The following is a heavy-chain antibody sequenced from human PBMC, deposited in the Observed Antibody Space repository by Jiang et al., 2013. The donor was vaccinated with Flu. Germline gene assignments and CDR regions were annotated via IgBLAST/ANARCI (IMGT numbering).Heavy chain of an antibody. CDR2: INAGNGNT. CDR1: GYTFTNYG. CDR3: ARGSGRNYAVSAGFDI. D-gene: IGHD1-26*01. J-gene: IGHJ3*02. Sequence: CEASGYTFTNYGIHWVRQAPGQRLEWMGWINAGNGNTKYSQNFQDRVTITGNTSATTVYMEMSGLRSEDTAVYYCARGSGRNYAVSAGFDIWGQGTTVTVSS. V-gene: IGHV1-3*01.